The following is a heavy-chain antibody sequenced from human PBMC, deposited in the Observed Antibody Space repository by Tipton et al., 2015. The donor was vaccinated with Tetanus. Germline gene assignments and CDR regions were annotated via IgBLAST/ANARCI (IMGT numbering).Heavy chain of an antibody. D-gene: IGHD3-9*01. CDR2: IFGSGGT. Sequence: TLSLTCAVSGDSISSGDYYWTWIRQHPGRGLESIGHIFGSGGTFYNPPLESRVTISLDTSKNHFSLKLTTVTAAVTAVYYCAGDRSQFYFGPQIDDWGQGTLVTASS. CDR1: GDSISSGDYY. CDR3: AGDRSQFYFGPQIDD. J-gene: IGHJ4*02. V-gene: IGHV4-31*11.